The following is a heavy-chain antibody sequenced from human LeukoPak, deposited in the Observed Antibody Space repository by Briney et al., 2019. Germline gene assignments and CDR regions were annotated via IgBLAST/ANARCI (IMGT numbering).Heavy chain of an antibody. J-gene: IGHJ6*02. CDR1: GFTVSSNY. D-gene: IGHD3-3*01. Sequence: GGSLRLSCVVSGFTVSSNYMSWVRQAPGKGLEWVSVIYSGGRTHYADSVKGRFTISRDNSKNTLYVQMNSLRAEDTAVYYCARDLSLPVRYWSGYSTGHYGMDVWGQGTTVTVSS. CDR2: IYSGGRT. CDR3: ARDLSLPVRYWSGYSTGHYGMDV. V-gene: IGHV3-66*01.